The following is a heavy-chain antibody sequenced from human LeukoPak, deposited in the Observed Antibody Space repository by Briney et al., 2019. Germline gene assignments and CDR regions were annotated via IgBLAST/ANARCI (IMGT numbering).Heavy chain of an antibody. V-gene: IGHV3-30*19. CDR1: GFTFSSYG. CDR2: IWYDGSNK. J-gene: IGHJ6*03. CDR3: ARGREMATISYYMDV. Sequence: GGSLRLSCAASGFTFSSYGMHWVRQAPGKGLEWVAVIWYDGSNKYYADSVKGRFTISRDNSKNTLYLQMNSLRAEDTAVYYCARGREMATISYYMDVWGKGTTVTVSS. D-gene: IGHD5-24*01.